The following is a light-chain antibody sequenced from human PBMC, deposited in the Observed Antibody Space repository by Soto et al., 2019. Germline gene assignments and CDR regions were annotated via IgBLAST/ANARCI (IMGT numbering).Light chain of an antibody. J-gene: IGKJ1*01. V-gene: IGKV3-20*01. CDR3: QQCGVSPRT. CDR2: GVS. Sequence: EIVLTQSPGTLSLSPGERATLSCRASQNVGFSYLAWYQQKPGQAPRLLIYGVSTRATGIPDRFSGSGSGRDFTLTISRLEPEDFAVYYCQQCGVSPRTFGQGTKVEI. CDR1: QNVGFSY.